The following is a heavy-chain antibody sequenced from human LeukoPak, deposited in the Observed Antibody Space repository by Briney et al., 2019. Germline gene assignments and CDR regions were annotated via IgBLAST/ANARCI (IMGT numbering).Heavy chain of an antibody. Sequence: PGGSPRLSCAASGFTFADHGMHWVRQTPDKGLEWVACVRFDGTNNHYADSVKGRFIISRDNSKNTVYLQMNSLRAEDTAVYYCAKDHCTNGVCPDFDYWGQGTLVTVSS. V-gene: IGHV3-30*02. CDR1: GFTFADHG. CDR2: VRFDGTNN. J-gene: IGHJ4*02. D-gene: IGHD2-8*01. CDR3: AKDHCTNGVCPDFDY.